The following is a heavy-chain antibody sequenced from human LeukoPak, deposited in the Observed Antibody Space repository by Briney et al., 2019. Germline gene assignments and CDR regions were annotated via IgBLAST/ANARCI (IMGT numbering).Heavy chain of an antibody. V-gene: IGHV3-7*01. CDR3: ASTGRLVATKRQTAFDY. J-gene: IGHJ4*02. Sequence: GGSLRLSCAASGFTFSSYWMSWVRQAPGKGLEWVANIKQDGSEKYYVDSVKGRFTISRDNAKNSLYLQMNSLRAEDTAVYYCASTGRLVATKRQTAFDYWGQGTLVTVSS. CDR2: IKQDGSEK. D-gene: IGHD5-12*01. CDR1: GFTFSSYW.